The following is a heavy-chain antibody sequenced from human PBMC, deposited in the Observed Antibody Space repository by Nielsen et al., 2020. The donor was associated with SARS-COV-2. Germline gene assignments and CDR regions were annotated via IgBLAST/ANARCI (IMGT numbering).Heavy chain of an antibody. CDR2: IYYSGST. D-gene: IGHD3-10*01. Sequence: WIRQPPGKGLEWIGYIYYSGSTYYNPSLKSRVTISVDTSKNQFSLKLSSVTAADTAVYYCARGLLTMGATDWFDPWGQGTLVTVSS. J-gene: IGHJ5*02. CDR3: ARGLLTMGATDWFDP. V-gene: IGHV4-31*02.